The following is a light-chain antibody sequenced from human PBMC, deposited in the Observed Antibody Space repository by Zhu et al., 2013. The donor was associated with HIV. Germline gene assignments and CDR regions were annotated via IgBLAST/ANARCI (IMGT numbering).Light chain of an antibody. CDR1: QSISNY. Sequence: DIQMTQSPSSLSASVGDRVTITCRASQSISNYLSWYQHKPGKAPKLLIYAASSLQSGVPSRFSGSGSGTDFTLTISSLQPEDFATYYCQQSYSTPSTFGQGTKLEIK. CDR3: QQSYSTPST. V-gene: IGKV1-39*01. J-gene: IGKJ2*01. CDR2: AAS.